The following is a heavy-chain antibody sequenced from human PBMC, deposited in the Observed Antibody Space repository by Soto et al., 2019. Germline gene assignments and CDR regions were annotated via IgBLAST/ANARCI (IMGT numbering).Heavy chain of an antibody. V-gene: IGHV4-4*02. CDR2: IYHSGST. D-gene: IGHD3-22*01. Sequence: SCVRQPPGKGLEWIGEIYHSGSTNYNPSLKSRVTISVDKSKNQFSLKLSSVTAADTAVYYCARGVTMIVVEGYNWFDPWGQGTLVTVSS. CDR3: ARGVTMIVVEGYNWFDP. J-gene: IGHJ5*02.